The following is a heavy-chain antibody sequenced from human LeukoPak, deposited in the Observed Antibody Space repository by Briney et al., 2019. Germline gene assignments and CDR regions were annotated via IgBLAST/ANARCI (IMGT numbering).Heavy chain of an antibody. CDR3: ARAPGDSSGYH. V-gene: IGHV3-11*01. D-gene: IGHD3-22*01. CDR1: GFKLSDYY. CDR2: ISSRGSTI. J-gene: IGHJ4*02. Sequence: NPGGSLRLSCAASGFKLSDYYMSWVRQAPGKGLEWVSYISSRGSTIYYADSVKGRFTISRDNAKNSLYLQMNSLRAEDTAVYYCARAPGDSSGYHWGQGTLVTVSS.